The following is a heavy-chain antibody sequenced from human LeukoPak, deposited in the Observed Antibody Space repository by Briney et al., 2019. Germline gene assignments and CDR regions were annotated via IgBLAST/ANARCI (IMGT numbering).Heavy chain of an antibody. CDR2: IISSSRYI. Sequence: PGGSLRLSCAVSGGTFSSCSMSCVRQPPAKGRGWVSSIISSSRYIYYDDSVKRRVTISGDNAKNSLYLQMNSLSAEDTAVYYCARESTAAAPFDYWGQGTLVTVSS. J-gene: IGHJ4*02. D-gene: IGHD6-13*01. V-gene: IGHV3-21*01. CDR3: ARESTAAAPFDY. CDR1: GGTFSSCS.